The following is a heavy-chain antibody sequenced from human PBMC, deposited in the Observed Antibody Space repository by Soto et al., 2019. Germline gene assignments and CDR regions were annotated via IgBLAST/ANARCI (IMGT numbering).Heavy chain of an antibody. V-gene: IGHV1-18*01. D-gene: IGHD1-26*01. J-gene: IGHJ4*02. CDR3: ARDLGGSYYAPVDY. CDR2: ISAYNGNT. CDR1: GYTFTSYG. Sequence: QVQLVQSGAEVKKPGASVKVSCKASGYTFTSYGISWVRQAPGQGLEWMGWISAYNGNTKYAQKLQGRVTTTTETXXSTAYMELRSLRSDDTAVYYCARDLGGSYYAPVDYWGQGTLVTVSS.